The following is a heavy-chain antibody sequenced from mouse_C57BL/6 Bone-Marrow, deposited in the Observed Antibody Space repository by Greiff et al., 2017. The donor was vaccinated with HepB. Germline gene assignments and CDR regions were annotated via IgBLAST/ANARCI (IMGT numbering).Heavy chain of an antibody. CDR3: TRRDTTVVGAY. J-gene: IGHJ3*01. CDR2: IDPETGGT. Sequence: QVQLQQSGAELVRPGASVTLSCKASGYTFTDYEMHWVKQTPVHGLEWIGAIDPETGGTVYNQKFKGKAILTADKSSSTAYMELRSLTSEDSAVYYCTRRDTTVVGAYWGQGTLVTVSA. D-gene: IGHD1-1*01. CDR1: GYTFTDYE. V-gene: IGHV1-15*01.